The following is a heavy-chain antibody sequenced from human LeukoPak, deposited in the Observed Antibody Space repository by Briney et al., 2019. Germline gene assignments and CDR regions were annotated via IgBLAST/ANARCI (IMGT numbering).Heavy chain of an antibody. D-gene: IGHD4-17*01. J-gene: IGHJ6*02. Sequence: PSETLSLTCTVSGGSISSYYWSWIRQPPGKGLEWIGYIYYSGSTNYNPSLKSRVTISVDTSKNQFSLKLSSVTAADTAVYYCARLYGDYGLEYYYYGMDVWGQGTTVTVSS. CDR3: ARLYGDYGLEYYYYGMDV. V-gene: IGHV4-59*01. CDR2: IYYSGST. CDR1: GGSISSYY.